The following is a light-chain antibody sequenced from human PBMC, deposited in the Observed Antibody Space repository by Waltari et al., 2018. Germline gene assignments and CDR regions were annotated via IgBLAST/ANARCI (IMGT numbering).Light chain of an antibody. CDR2: VNSDGSH. V-gene: IGLV4-69*01. CDR3: QTGGHGTWV. Sequence: QLVMTQSPSASASLGASVKPTCTPRSGPTRNAIARLQQQPEKGPRYLMKVNSDGSHSRGDEIPDRFSGSSSGAERYLTISSLQAEDEADYYFQTGGHGTWVFGGGTKLTVL. CDR1: SGPTRNA. J-gene: IGLJ3*02.